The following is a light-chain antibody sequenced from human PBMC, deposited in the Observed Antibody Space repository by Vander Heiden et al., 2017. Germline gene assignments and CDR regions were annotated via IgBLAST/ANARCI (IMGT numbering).Light chain of an antibody. CDR1: SSDVGGYNL. CDR3: CSYSRSTTLV. CDR2: GVS. V-gene: IGLV2-23*02. Sequence: QSALTHTASVSGSPGQSITISCTGTSSDVGGYNLVSWYQQHPGKAPKLLIYGVSERPSGVSDRFSGSKSGNTASLTISGLQAEDEADYYCCSYSRSTTLVFGGGTKLTVL. J-gene: IGLJ2*01.